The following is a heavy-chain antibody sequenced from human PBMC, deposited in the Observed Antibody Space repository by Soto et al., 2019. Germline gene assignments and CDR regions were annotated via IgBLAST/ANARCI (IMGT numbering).Heavy chain of an antibody. CDR1: GGSFSGHY. CDR2: INHSGGT. Sequence: SETLSLTCAVYGGSFSGHYWTWIRQPPGKGLEWIGEINHSGGTNSNPPLKSRLTISVDTSKNQFSLKLSSVTAADTAVYYCARGISMTTVVQTEAPGKYFFDSWSQGTVGTVS. J-gene: IGHJ5*01. D-gene: IGHD3-22*01. CDR3: ARGISMTTVVQTEAPGKYFFDS. V-gene: IGHV4-34*01.